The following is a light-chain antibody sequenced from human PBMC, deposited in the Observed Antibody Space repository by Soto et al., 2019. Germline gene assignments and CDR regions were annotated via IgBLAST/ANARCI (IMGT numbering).Light chain of an antibody. CDR2: GAS. Sequence: EIVLTQSPGTLSLSPGERATLSCRASQSVSSSYLAWYQQKPGQAPRLLIYGASSRATGIPDRFSSSGSGTDFTLTISRLEPEDFAVYYCQQYGSSPTWTFGQGTRLEIK. CDR3: QQYGSSPTWT. CDR1: QSVSSSY. J-gene: IGKJ5*01. V-gene: IGKV3-20*01.